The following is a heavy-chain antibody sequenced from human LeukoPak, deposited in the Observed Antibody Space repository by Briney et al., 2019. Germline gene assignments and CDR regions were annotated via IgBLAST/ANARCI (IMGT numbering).Heavy chain of an antibody. J-gene: IGHJ4*02. CDR1: GYTLTELS. Sequence: ASVKVSCKVSGYTLTELSMYWVRQAPGTGLEWMGGFDPEDGETIYAQKFQGRVTMTEDTSTDTASTELSSLRSEDTAVYYCATFNDILTGNFDYWGQGTLVTVSS. V-gene: IGHV1-24*01. D-gene: IGHD3-9*01. CDR3: ATFNDILTGNFDY. CDR2: FDPEDGET.